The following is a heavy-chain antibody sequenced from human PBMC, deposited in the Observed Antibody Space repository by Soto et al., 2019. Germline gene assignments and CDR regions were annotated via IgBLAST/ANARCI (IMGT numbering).Heavy chain of an antibody. V-gene: IGHV4-31*03. CDR1: GGSISTVGHY. J-gene: IGHJ4*02. D-gene: IGHD1-1*01. Sequence: SETLSLTCSVSGGSISTVGHYWTWIRQPPGKGLEWIGSIYHTGSTYYSKSLRSRLTMSVDTSKSQFSLRLSSVTAADTAVYYCARATGTLRSRNCDYWGQGSLVTVSS. CDR3: ARATGTLRSRNCDY. CDR2: IYHTGST.